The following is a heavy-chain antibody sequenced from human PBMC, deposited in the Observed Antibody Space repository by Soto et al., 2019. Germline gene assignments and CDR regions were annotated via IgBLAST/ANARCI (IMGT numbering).Heavy chain of an antibody. D-gene: IGHD3-16*01. CDR3: AHKGGGDRILDF. CDR2: IYWDDSK. J-gene: IGHJ4*02. V-gene: IGHV2-5*02. CDR1: GFSLSTNGVG. Sequence: SGPTLVNPTQTLTLTCTFSGFSLSTNGVGVGWIRQPPGKALEWLALIYWDDSKEYSPSLRSRLTITKDTSKNQVVLTMPNMDPVDTATYYCAHKGGGDRILDFWGQGTLVTVS.